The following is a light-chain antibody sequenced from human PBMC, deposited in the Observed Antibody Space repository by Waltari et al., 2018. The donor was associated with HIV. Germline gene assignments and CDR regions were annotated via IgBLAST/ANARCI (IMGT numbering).Light chain of an antibody. V-gene: IGLV2-23*02. CDR3: CSYAGSRV. Sequence: QSALTHPASVSASPGPSITISCTATASAAGSYNLVSWYQQHPGKAPTLIIYEVNKRPSGVSNRFFGSKSGNMASLTISGLQAEDEADYYCCSYAGSRVFGGGTKLTVL. CDR1: ASAAGSYNL. CDR2: EVN. J-gene: IGLJ2*01.